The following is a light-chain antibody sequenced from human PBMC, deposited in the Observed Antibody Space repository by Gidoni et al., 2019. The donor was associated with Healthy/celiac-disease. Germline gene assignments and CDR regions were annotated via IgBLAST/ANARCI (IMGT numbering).Light chain of an antibody. CDR3: CSYAGSVV. CDR1: SSYVGGYNY. J-gene: IGLJ2*01. V-gene: IGLV2-11*01. CDR2: DVS. Sequence: QSALTQPRSVSGSPGQSVTISCTGTSSYVGGYNYVSWYQQPPGKAPKLMIYDVSKRPSGVPDRFSGSKSGNTASLTISGLQAEDEADYYCCSYAGSVVFGGGTKLTVL.